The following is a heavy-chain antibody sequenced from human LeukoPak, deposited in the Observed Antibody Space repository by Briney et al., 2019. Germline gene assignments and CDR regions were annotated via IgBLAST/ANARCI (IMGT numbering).Heavy chain of an antibody. D-gene: IGHD3-10*01. CDR3: ARASRGGAFDY. J-gene: IGHJ4*02. V-gene: IGHV3-74*01. CDR1: GFTFSSYG. CDR2: FYNEGSGT. Sequence: GGSLRLSCAASGFTFSSYGMHWVRQVPGKGLVWVSRFYNEGSGTNYADSVKGRFTVSRDNAKNTLYLQMNSLRAEDTAVYYCARASRGGAFDYWGQGTLVTVSS.